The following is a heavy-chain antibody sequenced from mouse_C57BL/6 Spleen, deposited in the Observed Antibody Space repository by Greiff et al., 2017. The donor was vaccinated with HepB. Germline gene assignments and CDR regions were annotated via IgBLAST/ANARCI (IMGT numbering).Heavy chain of an antibody. V-gene: IGHV1-53*01. CDR1: GYTFTSYW. CDR3: ARLGLFYEYDEEYFDV. CDR2: INPSNGGT. J-gene: IGHJ1*03. D-gene: IGHD2-4*01. Sequence: QVQLQQPGTELVKPGASVKLSCKASGYTFTSYWMHWVKQRPGQGLEWIGNINPSNGGTNYNEKFKSKATLTVDKSSSTAYMQLSSLTSEDSAVYYCARLGLFYEYDEEYFDVWGTGTTVTVSS.